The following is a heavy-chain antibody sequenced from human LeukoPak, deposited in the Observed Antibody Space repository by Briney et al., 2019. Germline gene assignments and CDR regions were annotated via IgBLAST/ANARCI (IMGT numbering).Heavy chain of an antibody. V-gene: IGHV3-74*01. CDR2: INSDGSST. CDR3: AGGGIYYGAAFDF. Sequence: GGSLRLSCAASGFTFSSYWMHWVRQAPGKGLVWVSRINSDGSSTSYADSVKGRFTISRDNAKNSLYLQMNSLRAEDTALYYCAGGGIYYGAAFDFWGQGTLVTVSS. D-gene: IGHD1-26*01. CDR1: GFTFSSYW. J-gene: IGHJ4*02.